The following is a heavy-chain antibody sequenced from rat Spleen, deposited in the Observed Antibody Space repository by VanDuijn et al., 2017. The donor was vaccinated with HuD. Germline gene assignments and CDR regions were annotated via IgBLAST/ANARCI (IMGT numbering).Heavy chain of an antibody. CDR1: GFTFSDYN. J-gene: IGHJ2*01. Sequence: EVQLVESGGGLEQPGRSLKLSCAASGFTFSDYNMAWARQAPKKGLEWVASIIYDGSRTYYRDSVKGRFTISRNNAKSTLYLQMDSLRSEDTATYYCARRHYGYTDYFDYWGQGVMVPVSS. CDR2: IIYDGSRT. V-gene: IGHV5S10*01. CDR3: ARRHYGYTDYFDY. D-gene: IGHD1-11*01.